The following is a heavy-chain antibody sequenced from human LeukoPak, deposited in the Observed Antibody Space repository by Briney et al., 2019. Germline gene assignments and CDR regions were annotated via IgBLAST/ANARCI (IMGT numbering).Heavy chain of an antibody. D-gene: IGHD1-26*01. V-gene: IGHV3-43D*03. Sequence: GGSLRLSCAASGFTFDDYAMHWVRQAPGKGLEWVSLLSWDGGSTYYADSVKGRFTISRDNSKNSLYLQMNSLRAEDTALYYCAKVASGSYYYMDVWGKGTTVTVSS. J-gene: IGHJ6*03. CDR2: LSWDGGST. CDR3: AKVASGSYYYMDV. CDR1: GFTFDDYA.